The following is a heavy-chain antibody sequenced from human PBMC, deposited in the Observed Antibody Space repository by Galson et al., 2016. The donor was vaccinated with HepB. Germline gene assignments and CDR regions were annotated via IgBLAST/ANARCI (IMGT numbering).Heavy chain of an antibody. CDR1: GYTFTSYG. D-gene: IGHD1-26*01. J-gene: IGHJ3*01. CDR2: ISAYKGNT. CDR3: ARDRYLRSYSVGAYAT. Sequence: SVKVSCQASGYTFTSYGIRWVRQAPGQGLEWMGRISAYKGNTNYAQKLQGRVTMTTDTSTSTAYMELRSLRSDDTAGYYCARDRYLRSYSVGAYATWGQGTMVTVS. V-gene: IGHV1-18*01.